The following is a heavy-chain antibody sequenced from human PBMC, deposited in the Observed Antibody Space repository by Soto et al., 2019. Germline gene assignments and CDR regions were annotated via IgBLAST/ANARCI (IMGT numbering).Heavy chain of an antibody. J-gene: IGHJ4*02. CDR1: GYTFSTYA. V-gene: IGHV1-3*01. D-gene: IGHD6-19*01. CDR2: INAGNGNR. CDR3: ARDQGVAGSGDY. Sequence: QVQLVQSGAEVKKPGASVKVPCNASGYTFSTYAMHWVRQATGQRLEWMGWINAGNGNRKYSQKFQGRVTITRDTSASTAYMELSSLRSEDTAVYYCARDQGVAGSGDYWGQGTLVTVSS.